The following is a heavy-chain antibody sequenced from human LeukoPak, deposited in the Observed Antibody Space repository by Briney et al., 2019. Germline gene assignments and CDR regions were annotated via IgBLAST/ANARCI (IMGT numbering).Heavy chain of an antibody. D-gene: IGHD4-17*01. V-gene: IGHV1-46*01. CDR2: INPSGGST. CDR3: ARDRGGDYGRGRYYYYYYMDV. J-gene: IGHJ6*03. CDR1: GXXFTSYY. Sequence: ASVXXSXXASGXXFTSYYMHWVRQAPGQGLEWMGIINPSGGSTSYAQKFQGRVTMTRDTFTSTVYMELSSLRSEDTAVYYCARDRGGDYGRGRYYYYYYMDVWGKGTTVTVSS.